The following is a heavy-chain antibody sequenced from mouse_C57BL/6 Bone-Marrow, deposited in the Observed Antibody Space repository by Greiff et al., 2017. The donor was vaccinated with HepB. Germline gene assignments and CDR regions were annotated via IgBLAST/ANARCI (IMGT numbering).Heavy chain of an antibody. CDR1: GYTFTDYY. D-gene: IGHD2-2*01. Sequence: VQLQESGAELVRPGASVKLSCKASGYTFTDYYINWVKQRPGQGLEWIARIYPGSGNTYYNEKFKGKATLTAEKSSSTAYMQLSSLTSEDSAVYFCARGGLRQGYYFDYWGQVTTLTVSS. V-gene: IGHV1-76*01. CDR2: IYPGSGNT. CDR3: ARGGLRQGYYFDY. J-gene: IGHJ2*01.